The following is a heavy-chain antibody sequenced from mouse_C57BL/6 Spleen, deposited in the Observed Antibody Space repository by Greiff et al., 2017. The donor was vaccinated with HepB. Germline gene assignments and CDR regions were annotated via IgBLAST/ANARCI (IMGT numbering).Heavy chain of an antibody. CDR1: GYAFTNYL. V-gene: IGHV1-54*01. Sequence: QVQLQQSGAELVRPGTSVKVSCKASGYAFTNYLIEWVKQRPGQGLEWIGVLNPGSGGTNYNEKFKGKATLTADKSSSTAYMQLSSLTSEDSAVYFCARYPDYYVSSSSYAMDYWGQGTSVTVSS. CDR3: ARYPDYYVSSSSYAMDY. J-gene: IGHJ4*01. D-gene: IGHD1-1*01. CDR2: LNPGSGGT.